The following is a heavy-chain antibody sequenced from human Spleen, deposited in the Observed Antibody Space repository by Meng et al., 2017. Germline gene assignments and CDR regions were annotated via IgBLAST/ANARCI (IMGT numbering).Heavy chain of an antibody. V-gene: IGHV3-72*01. CDR3: ARTHTAMVDH. J-gene: IGHJ4*02. D-gene: IGHD5-18*01. CDR2: TRNKANSYTT. CDR1: GFTFSDHY. Sequence: GESLKISCAASGFTFSDHYMDWVRQAPGKGLEWVGRTRNKANSYTTEYAPSVKGRFTISTDDSKNSLYLQMNSLKTEDTAVYYCARTHTAMVDHWGQGTLVTVSS.